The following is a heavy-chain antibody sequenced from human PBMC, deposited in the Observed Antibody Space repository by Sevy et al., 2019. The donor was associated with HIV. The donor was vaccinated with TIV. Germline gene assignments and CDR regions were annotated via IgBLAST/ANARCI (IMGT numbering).Heavy chain of an antibody. V-gene: IGHV3-23*01. CDR1: GFTFSSFA. D-gene: IGHD2-2*01. J-gene: IGHJ6*02. CDR3: ARVPHPAAMQTFYYFGMDV. CDR2: ISGSGGFK. Sequence: GGSLRLSCAASGFTFSSFAMGWVRQAPGKGLEWVSSISGSGGFKYNADTVKGRFTLSRDNSKNTVYLQMKGLRAEDSAVYYCARVPHPAAMQTFYYFGMDVWGQGTTVTVSS.